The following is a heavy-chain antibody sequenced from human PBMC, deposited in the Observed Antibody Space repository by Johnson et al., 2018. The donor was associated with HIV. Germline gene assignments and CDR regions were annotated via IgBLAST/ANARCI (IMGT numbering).Heavy chain of an antibody. CDR2: INSGGGT. Sequence: EVQVVESGGGLVQPGGSLRLSCAASGFTFSRYDMTWVRQGPGKGLEWVSVINSGGGTYSAGSVEGRFTISRDNSKNTLYLQMNSLRAEVTAVYFWARGCRDGYTCDAFDVWGQGTRVTVSS. V-gene: IGHV3-66*01. CDR3: ARGCRDGYTCDAFDV. D-gene: IGHD5-24*01. CDR1: GFTFSRYD. J-gene: IGHJ3*01.